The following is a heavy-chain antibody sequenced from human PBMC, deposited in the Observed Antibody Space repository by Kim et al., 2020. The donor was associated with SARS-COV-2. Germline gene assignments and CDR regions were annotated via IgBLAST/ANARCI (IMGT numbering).Heavy chain of an antibody. V-gene: IGHV4-39*06. J-gene: IGHJ5*02. CDR2: IYYSGST. Sequence: SETLSLTCTVSGGSISSSSYYWGWIRQHPGKGLEWIGSIYYSGSTYYNPSLKSRVTISVDTSKNQFTLKLSSVTAADTAVYYCARVVDYPGWFDPWGQGT. CDR3: ARVVDYPGWFDP. CDR1: GGSISSSSYY. D-gene: IGHD4-17*01.